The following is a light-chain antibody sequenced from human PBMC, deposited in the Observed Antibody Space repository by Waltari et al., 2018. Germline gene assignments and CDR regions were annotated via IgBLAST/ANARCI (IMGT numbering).Light chain of an antibody. J-gene: IGLJ2*01. CDR2: EDS. CDR1: ALPKKS. V-gene: IGLV3-10*01. Sequence: SYELTQPPSVSVSPGQTARITCSGDALPKKSAYWYQQKSGQAPVLVIYEDSKRPSGLPERFSGSSSGTIATLTISGAQVEDEADYYCYSTDSSGNHGVFGGGTKLTVL. CDR3: YSTDSSGNHGV.